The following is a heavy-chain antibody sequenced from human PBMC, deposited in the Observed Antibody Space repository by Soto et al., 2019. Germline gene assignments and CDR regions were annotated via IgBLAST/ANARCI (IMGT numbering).Heavy chain of an antibody. V-gene: IGHV4-39*01. CDR3: ARHKDTSSRYLLPDC. D-gene: IGHD6-13*01. J-gene: IGHJ4*02. CDR2: IYYSGST. Sequence: QLQLQESGPGLVKPSETLSLTCTVSGGSISSSRYYWGWIRQPPGKGLEWIGSIYYSGSTYYNPSLKSRVTISVDTSKNQFSLKVGSGTATDTAVYYCARHKDTSSRYLLPDCWGQGALVTVSS. CDR1: GGSISSSRYY.